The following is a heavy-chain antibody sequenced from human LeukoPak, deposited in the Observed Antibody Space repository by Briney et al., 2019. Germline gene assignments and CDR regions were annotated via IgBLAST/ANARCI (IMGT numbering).Heavy chain of an antibody. CDR2: IYYSGST. J-gene: IGHJ4*02. Sequence: SETLSLTCTASGGSISSYYWSWIRQPPGKGLEWIGYIYYSGSTNYNPSLKSRVTISVDTSKNQFSLKLSSVTAADTAVYYCAREGPTGSHDYWGQGTLVTVSS. CDR3: AREGPTGSHDY. V-gene: IGHV4-59*01. D-gene: IGHD1-26*01. CDR1: GGSISSYY.